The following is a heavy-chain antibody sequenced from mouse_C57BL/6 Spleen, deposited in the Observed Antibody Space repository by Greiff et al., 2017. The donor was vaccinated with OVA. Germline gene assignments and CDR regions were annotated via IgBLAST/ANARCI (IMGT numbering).Heavy chain of an antibody. D-gene: IGHD1-1*01. CDR3: AREDYGSSSDYFDY. J-gene: IGHJ2*01. V-gene: IGHV1-63*01. CDR1: GYTFTNYW. Sequence: QVQLQQSGAELVRPGTSVKMSCKASGYTFTNYWIGWAKQRPGHGLEWIGDIYPGGGYTNYNEKFKGKATLTADKSSSTAYMQFSSLTSEDSAIYYCAREDYGSSSDYFDYWGQGTTLTVSS. CDR2: IYPGGGYT.